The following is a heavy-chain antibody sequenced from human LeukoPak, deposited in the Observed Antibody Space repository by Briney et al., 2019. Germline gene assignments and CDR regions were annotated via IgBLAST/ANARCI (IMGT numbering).Heavy chain of an antibody. J-gene: IGHJ4*02. CDR3: ARLRLRYSSSWRLLTYFDY. CDR1: GGSISSSNW. CDR2: IYHSGST. V-gene: IGHV4-4*02. D-gene: IGHD6-13*01. Sequence: SETLSLTCAVSGGSISSSNWWSWVRQPPGKGLEWIGEIYHSGSTNYNPSLKSRVTISVDTSKNQFSLKLSSVTAADTAVYYCARLRLRYSSSWRLLTYFDYWGQGTLVTVSS.